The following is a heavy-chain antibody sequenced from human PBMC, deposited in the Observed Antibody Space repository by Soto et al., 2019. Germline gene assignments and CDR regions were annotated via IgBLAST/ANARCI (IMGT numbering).Heavy chain of an antibody. CDR1: GDSISDYFY. CDR3: AREVRGGFTGIFDQ. J-gene: IGHJ4*02. Sequence: QVQLQGSGPGQVKPSETLSLTYTVSGDSISDYFYWSWIRQPAGKGLEWNGRIYTDGTTKYNPSLKSRVTLSLDKSKNQFSLRLSSVTAADTAVYYFAREVRGGFTGIFDQWGRGSRVTVSS. CDR2: IYTDGTT. D-gene: IGHD2-15*01. V-gene: IGHV4-4*07.